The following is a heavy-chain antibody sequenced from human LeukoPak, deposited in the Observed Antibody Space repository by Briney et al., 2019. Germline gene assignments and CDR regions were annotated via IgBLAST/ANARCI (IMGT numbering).Heavy chain of an antibody. Sequence: GGSLRLACATSGFTFSTYWMSWVRQAPGKGLEWVANIKQDGSEKYYADSVTGRFTISRDNAKNLLYLQMNSLRVEDTAVYYCANGDGFDYWGQGTLVTVSS. J-gene: IGHJ4*02. CDR1: GFTFSTYW. CDR2: IKQDGSEK. V-gene: IGHV3-7*01. D-gene: IGHD5-24*01. CDR3: ANGDGFDY.